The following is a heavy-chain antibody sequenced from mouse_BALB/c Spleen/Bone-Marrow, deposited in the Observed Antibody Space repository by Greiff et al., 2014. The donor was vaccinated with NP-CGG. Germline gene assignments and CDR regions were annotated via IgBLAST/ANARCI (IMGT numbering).Heavy chain of an antibody. CDR2: ISYSGST. Sequence: EVMLVESGPSLVKPSQTLSLTCSVTGDSITSGYWNWVRKFPGKKLEYMGYISYSGSTYYNPSLKSRISIARDTAKNHYYLQLNSVTTEDTATYYCARILLRSDAMDYWGQGTSVTVSS. CDR3: ARILLRSDAMDY. V-gene: IGHV3-8*02. CDR1: GDSITSGY. J-gene: IGHJ4*01. D-gene: IGHD1-1*01.